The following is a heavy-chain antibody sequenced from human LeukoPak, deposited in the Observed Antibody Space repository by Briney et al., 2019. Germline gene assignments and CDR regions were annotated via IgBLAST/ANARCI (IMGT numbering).Heavy chain of an antibody. D-gene: IGHD2-2*01. J-gene: IGHJ4*02. Sequence: GGSLILSCAASGFTFSSYEMNWVRQAPGKGLQWVSDISSSGTTIYYADSVKGRFTISRDNAKNSLYLQMNSLRAEDTAVYYCARKYCSTTSCLFDNWGQGTLVTVSS. CDR1: GFTFSSYE. CDR3: ARKYCSTTSCLFDN. V-gene: IGHV3-48*03. CDR2: ISSSGTTI.